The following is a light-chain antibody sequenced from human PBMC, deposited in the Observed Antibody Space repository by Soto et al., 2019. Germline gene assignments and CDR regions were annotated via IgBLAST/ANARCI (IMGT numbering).Light chain of an antibody. CDR2: GAS. Sequence: EIVLTQSPGTLSLSPGERATLSCRASQSVSSSYLAWYQQKPGQAPRLLIYGASSRATGIPDRFSGSGSGTDFTRTISRLEPEDFAVYYCQQYGISPWTFGQGTKVEIK. V-gene: IGKV3-20*01. CDR3: QQYGISPWT. CDR1: QSVSSSY. J-gene: IGKJ1*01.